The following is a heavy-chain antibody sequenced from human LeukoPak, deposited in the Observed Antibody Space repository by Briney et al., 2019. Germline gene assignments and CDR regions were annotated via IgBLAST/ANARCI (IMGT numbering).Heavy chain of an antibody. J-gene: IGHJ3*02. CDR2: IRSDGGST. CDR3: ARGGSPPEALGDTFDI. CDR1: GFTSSGYW. V-gene: IGHV3-74*01. D-gene: IGHD1-26*01. Sequence: PGGSLRLSCAASGFTSSGYWRHWVRQAPGKGRLWFSRIRSDGGSTAYADSVVGRFTISRDNAKNTLCLQMDSLGVEDTAVYYCARGGSPPEALGDTFDIWGQGTMVTVSS.